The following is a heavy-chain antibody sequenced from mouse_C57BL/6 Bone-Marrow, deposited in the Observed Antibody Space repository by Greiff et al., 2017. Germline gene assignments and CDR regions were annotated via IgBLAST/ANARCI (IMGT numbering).Heavy chain of an antibody. V-gene: IGHV1-9*01. CDR1: GYTFTGYW. D-gene: IGHD2-4*01. CDR3: ALHDYDGPSFAY. CDR2: ILPGSGST. J-gene: IGHJ3*01. Sequence: QVQLQQSGAELMKPGASVKLCCKATGYTFTGYWIEWVKQKPGHGLEWIGEILPGSGSTNYNEKFKGKATFTADTSSNTAYMQLSSLTTEDSALYYCALHDYDGPSFAYCGQGTLFTVSA.